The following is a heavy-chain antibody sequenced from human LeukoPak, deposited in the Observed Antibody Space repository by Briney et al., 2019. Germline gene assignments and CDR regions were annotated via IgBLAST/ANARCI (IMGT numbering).Heavy chain of an antibody. CDR1: GYTFTGYD. D-gene: IGHD6-19*01. CDR2: INPNSGGT. CDR3: ARVDSSGWNLNWFDP. J-gene: IGHJ5*02. V-gene: IGHV1-2*02. Sequence: ASVKVSCKASGYTFTGYDMNWVRQAPGQGLEWMGWINPNSGGTNYAQKFQGRVTMTRDTSISTAYMELSRLRSDDTAVYYCARVDSSGWNLNWFDPWGQGTLVTVSS.